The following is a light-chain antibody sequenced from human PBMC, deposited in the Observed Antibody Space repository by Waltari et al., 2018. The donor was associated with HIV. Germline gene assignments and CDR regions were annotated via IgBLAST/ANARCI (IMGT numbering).Light chain of an antibody. CDR3: QQSTNFPST. CDR2: SAS. J-gene: IGKJ2*01. CDR1: QGINTS. Sequence: DVQMTQSPSSVSAFVGDSVTITCRASQGINTSLAWYQQKPGQAPKLLIYSASNLESGVPSRFSGRGSGTDFTLTVSSVQPGDIATYFCQQSTNFPSTFGQGTRLDIK. V-gene: IGKV1-12*02.